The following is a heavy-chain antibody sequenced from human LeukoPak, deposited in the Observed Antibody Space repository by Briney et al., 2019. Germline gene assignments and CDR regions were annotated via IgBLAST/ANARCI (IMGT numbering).Heavy chain of an antibody. D-gene: IGHD3-10*01. J-gene: IGHJ6*04. Sequence: GGSLRLSCAASGFTLSSYSMNRVRQAPGRGLEWVSSISSSSSYIYYADSVKGRFTISRDNAKNSLYLQMNSLRAEDTAVYYCARLREGFGMDVWGKGTTVTVSS. V-gene: IGHV3-21*01. CDR1: GFTLSSYS. CDR2: ISSSSSYI. CDR3: ARLREGFGMDV.